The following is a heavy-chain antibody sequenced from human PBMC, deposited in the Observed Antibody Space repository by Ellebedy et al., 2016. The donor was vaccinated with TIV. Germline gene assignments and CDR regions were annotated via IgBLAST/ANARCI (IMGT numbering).Heavy chain of an antibody. CDR2: ISDSGSST. V-gene: IGHV3-23*01. CDR3: ADDPRGVGPAFDT. CDR1: GFTFNSYA. D-gene: IGHD3-10*01. Sequence: PGGSLRLSCAASGFTFNSYAMHWVRQAPGKGLEWVSSISDSGSSTYYADSVKGRFTISRDNSKNTLYLRMDSLRVEDTAIYYCADDPRGVGPAFDTWGQGTMVTVSS. J-gene: IGHJ3*02.